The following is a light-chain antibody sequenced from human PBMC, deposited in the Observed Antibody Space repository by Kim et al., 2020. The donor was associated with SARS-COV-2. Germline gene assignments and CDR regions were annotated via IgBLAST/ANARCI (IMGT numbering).Light chain of an antibody. J-gene: IGKJ2*01. V-gene: IGKV4-1*01. Sequence: DIVMTQSPDSLAASLGERATINCKSSQSVLYSSNNKNYLAWYQQKPGQTPKLLISWASTRESGVPDRFSGSGSGTAFTLTISSLQAEDVAVYYCQEYYSSPYTFGQGTKLEI. CDR2: WAS. CDR1: QSVLYSSNNKNY. CDR3: QEYYSSPYT.